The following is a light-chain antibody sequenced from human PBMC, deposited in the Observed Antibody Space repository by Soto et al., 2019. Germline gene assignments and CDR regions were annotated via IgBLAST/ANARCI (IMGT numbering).Light chain of an antibody. CDR1: QSISTW. CDR3: QEYNSYPIT. Sequence: DIQMTQSPATLSASVGDRVTISCRARQSISTWLAWYQQKPGKAPKLLIYDASTLESGVPSRFSGSGSGTEFTLTISSLQPDDVATYYCQEYNSYPITFGQGTRLDI. CDR2: DAS. J-gene: IGKJ5*01. V-gene: IGKV1-5*01.